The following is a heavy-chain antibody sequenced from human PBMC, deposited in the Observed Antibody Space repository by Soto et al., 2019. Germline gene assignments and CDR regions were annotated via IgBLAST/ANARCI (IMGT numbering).Heavy chain of an antibody. Sequence: EVQLVESGGDLVQPGGSLRLSCEASGFTLSDHYMDWVRQAPGEGLEWVGRSRDRANGYTTEYAASVKGRFTISRDDSKNSLYLQMNSLKTEDTAVYYCGRSRSASSHIAFDFWGQGTLLTVSS. V-gene: IGHV3-72*01. D-gene: IGHD2-21*01. CDR3: GRSRSASSHIAFDF. J-gene: IGHJ4*02. CDR2: SRDRANGYTT. CDR1: GFTLSDHY.